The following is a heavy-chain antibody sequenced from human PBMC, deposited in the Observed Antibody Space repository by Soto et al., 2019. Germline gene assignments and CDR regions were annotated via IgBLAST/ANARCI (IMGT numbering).Heavy chain of an antibody. D-gene: IGHD5-18*01. CDR2: ISTYNGNT. CDR3: ARGGYNYGYGAY. CDR1: GYTFTNYE. J-gene: IGHJ4*02. V-gene: IGHV1-18*01. Sequence: QVPLVQSGTEVKKPGASVKVSCKASGYTFTNYEISWVRQAPGQGLEWMGWISTYNGNTKYTQKLQGRVTMTTDTSTSTAYMELRSLRSGDTAVYYCARGGYNYGYGAYWGQGTLVTVSS.